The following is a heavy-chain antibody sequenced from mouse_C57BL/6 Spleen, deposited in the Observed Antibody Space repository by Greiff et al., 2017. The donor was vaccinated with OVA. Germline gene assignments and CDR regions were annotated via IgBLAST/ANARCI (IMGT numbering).Heavy chain of an antibody. Sequence: EVKLQESGPGLVKPSQSLSLTCSVTGYSITSGYYWHWIRQFPGNKLEWMGYISYDGSNNYNPSLKNRISITRDTSKNQFFLKLNSVTTEDTATYYCARDRTYYGWYFDVWGTGTTVTVSS. CDR1: GYSITSGYY. J-gene: IGHJ1*03. CDR3: ARDRTYYGWYFDV. D-gene: IGHD1-1*01. CDR2: ISYDGSN. V-gene: IGHV3-6*01.